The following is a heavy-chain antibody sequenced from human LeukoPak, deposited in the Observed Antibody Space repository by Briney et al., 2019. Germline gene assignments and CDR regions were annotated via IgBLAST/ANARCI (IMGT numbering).Heavy chain of an antibody. CDR3: ARNISTVANGARYNWFDP. CDR2: IYYSGST. J-gene: IGHJ5*02. CDR1: GGSISSTSYY. Sequence: KASEILSLTCTVSGGSISSTSYYWDWIRQSPGKGLEWIGTIYYSGSTDYNLSLKSRVTMSVETSKNQFSLKLSSVTAADTAVYYCARNISTVANGARYNWFDPWGQGTLVTVSS. D-gene: IGHD4-11*01. V-gene: IGHV4-39*01.